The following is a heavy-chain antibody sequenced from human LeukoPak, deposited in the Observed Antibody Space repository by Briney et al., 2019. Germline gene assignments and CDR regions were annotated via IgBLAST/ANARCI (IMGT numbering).Heavy chain of an antibody. D-gene: IGHD3-10*02. CDR1: GYSISSGYY. CDR2: IYHSGST. J-gene: IGHJ4*02. V-gene: IGHV4-38-2*02. Sequence: SETLSLTCTVSGYSISSGYYWGWIRQPPGKGLEWIGSIYHSGSTYYNPSLKSRVTISVDTSKNQFSLKLSSVTAADTAVYYCARDVRSATVLFDYWGQGTLVTVSS. CDR3: ARDVRSATVLFDY.